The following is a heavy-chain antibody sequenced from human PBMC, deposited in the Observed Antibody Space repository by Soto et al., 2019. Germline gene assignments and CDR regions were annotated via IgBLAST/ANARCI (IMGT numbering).Heavy chain of an antibody. Sequence: ASVKVSCKASGYTFTGYYMHWVRQAPGQGLEWMGWINPNSGGTNYAQKFQGRVTMTRDTSISTAYMELSRLRSDDMAVYYCARVSLGIAAAGMDVWGQGTTVTVSS. V-gene: IGHV1-2*02. D-gene: IGHD6-13*01. CDR1: GYTFTGYY. CDR2: INPNSGGT. CDR3: ARVSLGIAAAGMDV. J-gene: IGHJ6*02.